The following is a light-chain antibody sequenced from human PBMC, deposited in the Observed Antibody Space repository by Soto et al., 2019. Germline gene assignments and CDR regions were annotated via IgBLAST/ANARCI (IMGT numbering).Light chain of an antibody. J-gene: IGKJ2*01. CDR1: QNVSSNY. CDR3: QYYGGYYGSSPRYT. Sequence: EIVLTQSPGTLSLSPGERATLSCRASQNVSSNYLAWYQQRPGQAPRLLMYGAFIRATGIPDRISGSGSGTDFTVTISRLEREDFAVYYCQYYGGYYGSSPRYTFGQGTKLDIK. CDR2: GAF. V-gene: IGKV3-20*01.